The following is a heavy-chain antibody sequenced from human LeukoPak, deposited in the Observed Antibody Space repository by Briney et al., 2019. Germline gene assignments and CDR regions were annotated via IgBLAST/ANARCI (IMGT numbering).Heavy chain of an antibody. D-gene: IGHD3-3*01. V-gene: IGHV4-59*01. Sequence: PSETLSLTCTVSGGSIIYYYWSWFRQPPGKGLEWIGYIYYSGDTNYNPSLKSRVTISVDTSKNQFFLKMSSVTTADTAVYYCARDRPVRRSDYFDYWGQGTLVAVSS. CDR2: IYYSGDT. CDR1: GGSIIYYY. CDR3: ARDRPVRRSDYFDY. J-gene: IGHJ4*02.